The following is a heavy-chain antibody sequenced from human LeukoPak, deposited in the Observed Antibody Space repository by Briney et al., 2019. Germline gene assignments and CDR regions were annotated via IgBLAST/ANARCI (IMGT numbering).Heavy chain of an antibody. CDR3: ARVTMVAAASYNWFVP. Sequence: GGSLRLSCAASGFTFSNYGMHWVRQAPGKGLEWVGVIWSDGSNKYYADSVRGRFTISRDNSKNTLYLQMNSLRAEDTAVYYCARVTMVAAASYNWFVPWGQGTLVTVSS. CDR2: IWSDGSNK. V-gene: IGHV3-33*01. CDR1: GFTFSNYG. J-gene: IGHJ5*02. D-gene: IGHD2-15*01.